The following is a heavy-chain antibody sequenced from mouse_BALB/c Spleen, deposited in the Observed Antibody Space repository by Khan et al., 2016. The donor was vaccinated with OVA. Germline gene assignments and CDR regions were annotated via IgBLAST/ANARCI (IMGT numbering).Heavy chain of an antibody. CDR2: INPSTGYT. J-gene: IGHJ4*01. CDR1: GYTFTSYW. V-gene: IGHV1-7*01. Sequence: QVQLQQSGAELAKPGASVKMSCKASGYTFTSYWMHWVKQRPGQGLEWIGYINPSTGYTEYNQKFKDKATLTADKSSSTAYMQLSSLTSEDSAVYYCARTAPYGSTYYYAMDYWGQGTSVTVSS. D-gene: IGHD1-1*01. CDR3: ARTAPYGSTYYYAMDY.